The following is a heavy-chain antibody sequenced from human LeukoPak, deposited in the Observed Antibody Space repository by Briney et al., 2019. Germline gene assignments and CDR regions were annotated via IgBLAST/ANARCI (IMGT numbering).Heavy chain of an antibody. J-gene: IGHJ4*02. Sequence: GGSLRLPCAASGVPFNRYSLNWVRQPPGKGLEWISYISASGRTTYYADSVKGRFTISRDHATLYLHMDTLRSEDTALYYCASQSSSSSTRAPDFWGLGNLVTVSS. D-gene: IGHD6-6*01. CDR3: ASQSSSSSTRAPDF. CDR1: GVPFNRYS. V-gene: IGHV3-48*01. CDR2: ISASGRTT.